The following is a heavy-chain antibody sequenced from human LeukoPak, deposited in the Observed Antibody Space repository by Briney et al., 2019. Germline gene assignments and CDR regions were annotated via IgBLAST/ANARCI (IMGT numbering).Heavy chain of an antibody. V-gene: IGHV1-46*01. J-gene: IGHJ4*02. D-gene: IGHD1-26*01. CDR1: GYTFTSYY. CDR2: INPSGGST. CDR3: ARDEVGATKQSSFDY. Sequence: ASVKVSCKASGYTFTSYYMHWVRQAPGQGLEWMGIINPSGGSTSYAQKFQGRVTITRDTSTSTVYMELSSLRSEDTAVYYCARDEVGATKQSSFDYWGQGTLVTVSS.